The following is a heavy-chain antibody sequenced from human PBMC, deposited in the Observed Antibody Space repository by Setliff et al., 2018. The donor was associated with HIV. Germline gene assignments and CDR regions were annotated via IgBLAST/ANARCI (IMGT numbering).Heavy chain of an antibody. CDR2: IYYSGST. Sequence: PSETLSLTCTVSGGAMSSYYWSWIRQPPGKGLEWIGYIYYSGSTNYNPSLKSRVTISVDTSKNQFSLKLRSVTAADTAVYYCVRTYNDLENYYHHYYYMDVWAKGTTVTVSS. CDR1: GGAMSSYY. V-gene: IGHV4-59*08. CDR3: VRTYNDLENYYHHYYYMDV. D-gene: IGHD1-1*01. J-gene: IGHJ6*03.